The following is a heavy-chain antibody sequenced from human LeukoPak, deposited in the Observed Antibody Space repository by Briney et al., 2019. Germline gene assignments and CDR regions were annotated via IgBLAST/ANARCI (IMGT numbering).Heavy chain of an antibody. CDR3: ARDGSNWSNDYYHGVDV. D-gene: IGHD4-11*01. CDR1: GGSISSSNYY. CDR2: VYYSGSA. Sequence: SETLSLTCTVSGGSISSSNYYWGWIRQPPGKGLEWLGYVYYSGSATYNPSLKSRVTISVDTSKNQFSLRLSSVTAADTAVYYCARDGSNWSNDYYHGVDVWGQGTTVTVSS. V-gene: IGHV4-61*01. J-gene: IGHJ6*02.